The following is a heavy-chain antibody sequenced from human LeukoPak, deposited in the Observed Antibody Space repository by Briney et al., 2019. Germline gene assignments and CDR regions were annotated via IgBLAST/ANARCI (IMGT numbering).Heavy chain of an antibody. J-gene: IGHJ5*02. CDR3: ARLHGNWFDP. V-gene: IGHV4-39*01. CDR2: IYYSGST. CDR1: GGSISSYY. Sequence: SETLSLTCTVSGGSISSYYWGWIRQPPGKGLEWIGSIYYSGSTYYNPSLKSRVTISVDTSKNQFSLKLSSVTAADTAVYYCARLHGNWFDPWGQGTLVAVSS.